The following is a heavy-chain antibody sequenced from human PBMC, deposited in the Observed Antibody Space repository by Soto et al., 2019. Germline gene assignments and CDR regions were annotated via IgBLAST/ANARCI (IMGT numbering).Heavy chain of an antibody. D-gene: IGHD3-3*01. CDR1: GGSISSSSDY. CDR3: ASSYYDFWSGYSNQYYYYYMDV. Sequence: PSETLSLTCTVSGGSISSSSDYWGWIRQPPGKGLEWIGSIYYSGSTYYNPSLKSRVTISVDTSKNQFSLKLSSVTAADTAVYYCASSYYDFWSGYSNQYYYYYMDVWGKGTTVTVSS. CDR2: IYYSGST. V-gene: IGHV4-39*01. J-gene: IGHJ6*03.